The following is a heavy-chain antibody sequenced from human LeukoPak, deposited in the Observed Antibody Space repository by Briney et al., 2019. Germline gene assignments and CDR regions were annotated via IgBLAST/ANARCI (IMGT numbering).Heavy chain of an antibody. CDR3: ASTAVAGYFDY. CDR1: GGSISSYY. Sequence: SETLSLTCTVSGGSISSYYWSWIQQPPGKGLGWIGYIYYSGSTNYNPSLKSRVTISVDTSKNQFSLKLSSVTAADTAVYYCASTAVAGYFDYWGQGTLVTVSS. V-gene: IGHV4-59*08. CDR2: IYYSGST. D-gene: IGHD6-19*01. J-gene: IGHJ4*02.